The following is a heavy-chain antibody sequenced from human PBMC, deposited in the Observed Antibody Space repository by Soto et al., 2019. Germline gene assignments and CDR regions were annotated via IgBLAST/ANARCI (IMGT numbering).Heavy chain of an antibody. CDR1: GYTFTSYA. J-gene: IGHJ5*02. V-gene: IGHV1-3*01. CDR2: INAGNGNT. D-gene: IGHD6-13*01. Sequence: GASVKVSCKASGYTFTSYAMHWVRQAPGQRLEWMGWINAGNGNTKYSQKFQGRVTITRDTSASTAYMELSSLRSEDTAVYYCARDRIRIAAAENWFDPWGQGTLVTVSS. CDR3: ARDRIRIAAAENWFDP.